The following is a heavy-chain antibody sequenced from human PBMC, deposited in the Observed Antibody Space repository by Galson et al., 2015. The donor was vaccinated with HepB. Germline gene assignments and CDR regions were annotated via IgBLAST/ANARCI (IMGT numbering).Heavy chain of an antibody. V-gene: IGHV3-23*01. D-gene: IGHD2-15*01. CDR3: AKGGRDCSGEACYSRTNWFDP. CDR1: GFTFSTNA. Sequence: SLRLYCAAPGFTFSTNALSWVRQAQGRGLEWVSRITSGGAFTSYAESVKGRFTISRDDSKNTLYLQMNSLRAEDTAVYYCAKGGRDCSGEACYSRTNWFDPWGQGTLVTVSS. CDR2: ITSGGAFT. J-gene: IGHJ5*02.